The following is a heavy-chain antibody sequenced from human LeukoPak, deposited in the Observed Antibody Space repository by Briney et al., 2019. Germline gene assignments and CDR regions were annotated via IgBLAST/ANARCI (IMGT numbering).Heavy chain of an antibody. Sequence: GGSLRLSCAASGFTFSSDAMSWVRQAPGKGLEWVSAISGSGGSTYYADSVKGQFTISRDNSKNPLYLQMNSLRAEDTAVYYCAKRKSSIVGASSFDYWGQGTLVTVSS. CDR1: GFTFSSDA. CDR2: ISGSGGST. J-gene: IGHJ4*02. CDR3: AKRKSSIVGASSFDY. V-gene: IGHV3-23*01. D-gene: IGHD1-26*01.